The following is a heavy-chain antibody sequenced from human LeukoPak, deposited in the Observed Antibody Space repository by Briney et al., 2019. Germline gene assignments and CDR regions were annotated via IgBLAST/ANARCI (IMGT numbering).Heavy chain of an antibody. V-gene: IGHV3-74*01. CDR2: INSDGSST. Sequence: GGALRLSCAASGFTFSSYWMHWVRQAPGKGLVWVSRINSDGSSTNYADSVKGRFTISRDNSKNTLYLQMNSLRAEDTAVYYCAKSSPPPLRYWGQGTLVTVSS. CDR1: GFTFSSYW. CDR3: AKSSPPPLRY. J-gene: IGHJ4*02.